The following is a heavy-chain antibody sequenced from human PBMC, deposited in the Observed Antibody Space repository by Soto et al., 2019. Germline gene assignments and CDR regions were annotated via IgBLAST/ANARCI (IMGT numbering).Heavy chain of an antibody. CDR2: LYYGRSA. Sequence: SETLSLTCAVSGDSISSYYCMWIRQPPGKGLESIGYLYYGRSANYNPSLKSRVTLSVDTSTNQCSLTLSSMTAADTAVYYCVRQGNQDIVLVPAAMLYYYYYYGMDVWGQGTTIT. D-gene: IGHD2-2*01. CDR1: GDSISSYY. CDR3: VRQGNQDIVLVPAAMLYYYYYYGMDV. V-gene: IGHV4-59*01. J-gene: IGHJ6*02.